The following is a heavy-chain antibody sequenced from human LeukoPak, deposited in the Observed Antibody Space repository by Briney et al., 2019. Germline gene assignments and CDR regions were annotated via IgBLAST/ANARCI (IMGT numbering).Heavy chain of an antibody. CDR3: ARGRITMVRGVIAYYYYYYGMDV. J-gene: IGHJ6*02. Sequence: SETLSLTCAVYGGSFSGYYWSWIRQPPGKGLEWIGEIIHSGSTNYNPSLKSRVTISVDTSKNQFSLKLSSVTAADTAVYYCARGRITMVRGVIAYYYYYYGMDVWGQGTTVTVSS. CDR2: IIHSGST. V-gene: IGHV4-34*12. CDR1: GGSFSGYY. D-gene: IGHD3-10*01.